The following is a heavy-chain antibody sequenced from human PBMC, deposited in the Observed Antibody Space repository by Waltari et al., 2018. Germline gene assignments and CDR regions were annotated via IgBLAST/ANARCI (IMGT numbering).Heavy chain of an antibody. V-gene: IGHV3-66*01. D-gene: IGHD3-10*01. CDR1: GFTVSSNY. J-gene: IGHJ6*02. Sequence: EVQLVESGGGLVQPGGSLRLSCAASGFTVSSNYMSWVRQAPGKGLEWVSVIYSGGSTTNAESVKGRVTSYRDKSKNTLYRQMNSLRAEDTAVYYCARDLHGLWFGTIPSNYYYGMDVWGQGTTVTVSS. CDR3: ARDLHGLWFGTIPSNYYYGMDV. CDR2: IYSGGST.